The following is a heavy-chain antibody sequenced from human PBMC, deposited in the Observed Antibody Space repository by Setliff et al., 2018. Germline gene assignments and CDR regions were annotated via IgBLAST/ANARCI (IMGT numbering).Heavy chain of an antibody. J-gene: IGHJ4*02. Sequence: GESLKISCAASAFSFSTYAMNWVRHTPGKGLEWVSSISHSNTYIYYADSVKGRFTISRDNAKNSLYLQMHGLRAEDTAVYYCVRDVSRWLQFLGSFDQWGQGTLVTVSS. D-gene: IGHD5-12*01. CDR1: AFSFSTYA. CDR2: ISHSNTYI. V-gene: IGHV3-21*04. CDR3: VRDVSRWLQFLGSFDQ.